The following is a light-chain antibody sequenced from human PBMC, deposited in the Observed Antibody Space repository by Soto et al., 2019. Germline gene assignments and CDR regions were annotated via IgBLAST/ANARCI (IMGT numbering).Light chain of an antibody. CDR3: QQYGSSPWT. J-gene: IGKJ1*01. CDR1: QTVSSSY. CDR2: AAS. Sequence: EVMLTQSPGTLSLSPGDRATLSCRASQTVSSSYLAWYQQKPGQAPRLLIYAASSRATGILDRFSGSGSGTDFTLTVSRLEPEDFAVYYCQQYGSSPWTFGQGTKVEIK. V-gene: IGKV3-20*01.